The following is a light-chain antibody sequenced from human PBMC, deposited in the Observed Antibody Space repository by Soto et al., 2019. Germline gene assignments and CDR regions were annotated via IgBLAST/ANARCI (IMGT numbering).Light chain of an antibody. V-gene: IGKV3-15*01. Sequence: EIVRTQSPATLSVSPGERATLSCRASQSVSIDLAWYRQTPGQAPRLLIYGASTRATGIPARFSGSGSGTDFSLTISRLEPEDFAVYYCQQRSNWPHFGQGTRLEIK. CDR2: GAS. CDR3: QQRSNWPH. CDR1: QSVSID. J-gene: IGKJ5*01.